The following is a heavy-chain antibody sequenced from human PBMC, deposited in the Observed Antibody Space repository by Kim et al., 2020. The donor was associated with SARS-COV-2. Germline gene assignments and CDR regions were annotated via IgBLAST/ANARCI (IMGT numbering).Heavy chain of an antibody. V-gene: IGHV4-34*01. CDR2: INHSGST. CDR3: ARDAVIVVVTGYYYYGMDV. D-gene: IGHD2-21*02. J-gene: IGHJ6*02. CDR1: GGSFSGYY. Sequence: SETLSLTCAVYGGSFSGYYWSWIRQPPGKGLEWIGEINHSGSTNYNPSLKSRVTISVDTSKNQFSLKLSSVTAADTAVYYCARDAVIVVVTGYYYYGMDVWGQGTTVTVSS.